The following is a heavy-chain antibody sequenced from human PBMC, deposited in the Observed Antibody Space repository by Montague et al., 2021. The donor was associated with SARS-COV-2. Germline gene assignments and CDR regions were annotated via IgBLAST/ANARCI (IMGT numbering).Heavy chain of an antibody. Sequence: TLSLTSTVSGGSISSGGYYWSWIRQHPGKGLEWIGYIDYSGSTYYXRSLKSRVTISVDTSKNQFSLKLSSVTAADTAVYYCARVQGITMIVVVIGAFDIWGQGTMVTVSS. D-gene: IGHD3-22*01. V-gene: IGHV4-31*03. CDR2: IDYSGST. J-gene: IGHJ3*02. CDR1: GGSISSGGYY. CDR3: ARVQGITMIVVVIGAFDI.